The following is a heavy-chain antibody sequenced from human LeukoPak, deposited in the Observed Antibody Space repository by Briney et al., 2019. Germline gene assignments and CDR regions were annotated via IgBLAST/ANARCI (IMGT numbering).Heavy chain of an antibody. Sequence: GGSLRLSCAASGFTFTNYWMHWVRQAPGKGLEWVAFIRYDGNDKYYADSMKGRFTISRDNSKNTLYLQINNLRAEDTAVYYCTKDWAGFDNWGQGTLVTVSS. J-gene: IGHJ4*02. CDR1: GFTFTNYW. CDR2: IRYDGNDK. CDR3: TKDWAGFDN. V-gene: IGHV3-30*02. D-gene: IGHD3-16*01.